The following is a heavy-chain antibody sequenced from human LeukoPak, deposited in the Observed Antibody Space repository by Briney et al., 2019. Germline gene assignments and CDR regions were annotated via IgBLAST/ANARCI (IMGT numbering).Heavy chain of an antibody. CDR3: ARGSGLAAFDI. D-gene: IGHD3-3*01. Sequence: GGSLRLSCAASGFTVSSNYMSWVRQAPGKGLEWVSVIYSGGSTYYADSVKGRFTISRDNSKNTLYLQMNSLRAEDTAVCYCARGSGLAAFDIWGQGTMVTVSS. J-gene: IGHJ3*02. V-gene: IGHV3-53*01. CDR1: GFTVSSNY. CDR2: IYSGGST.